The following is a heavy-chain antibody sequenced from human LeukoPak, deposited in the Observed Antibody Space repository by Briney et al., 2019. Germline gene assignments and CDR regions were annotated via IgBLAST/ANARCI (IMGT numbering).Heavy chain of an antibody. CDR2: ISGSGNRT. CDR1: GFTFSSYA. D-gene: IGHD5-18*01. J-gene: IGHJ4*02. V-gene: IGHV3-23*01. CDR3: AMDTAMVYLFDY. Sequence: GGSLRLSCAASGFTFSSYAMSWVRQAPGKGLEWVSSISGSGNRTYYADSVKGRFTISRDNSKNTLYLQMNSLRAEDTAVYYCAMDTAMVYLFDYWGQGTLVTVSS.